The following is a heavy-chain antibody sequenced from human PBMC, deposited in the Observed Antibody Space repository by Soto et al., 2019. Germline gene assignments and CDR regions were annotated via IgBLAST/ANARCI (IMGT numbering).Heavy chain of an antibody. CDR2: IHYRGRT. CDR3: ARCRDAFGFDS. D-gene: IGHD2-15*01. J-gene: IGHJ4*02. CDR1: GGSFSGYY. V-gene: IGHV4-34*09. Sequence: PSETLSLTCAVYGGSFSGYYWSWIRQPPGKGLEWIGYIHYRGRTSYNPSLESRASISLDTSGHHFSLKLTSVTAADTAVYYCARCRDAFGFDSWGQGTLVTVSS.